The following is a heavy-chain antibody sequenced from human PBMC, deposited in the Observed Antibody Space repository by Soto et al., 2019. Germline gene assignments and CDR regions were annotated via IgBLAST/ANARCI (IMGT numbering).Heavy chain of an antibody. V-gene: IGHV4-30-2*01. J-gene: IGHJ4*02. Sequence: QLQLQESGSGLVKPSQILSLTCAVSDDSIRSGGYSWSWIRQPPGKGLEWIGYIYRFGSTYYNPSLKSRVTISVDRSKNQFSLRLSSVTAADTAVYYCARGGDGAFDYWGQGTLVTVSS. CDR3: ARGGDGAFDY. D-gene: IGHD4-17*01. CDR2: IYRFGST. CDR1: DDSIRSGGYS.